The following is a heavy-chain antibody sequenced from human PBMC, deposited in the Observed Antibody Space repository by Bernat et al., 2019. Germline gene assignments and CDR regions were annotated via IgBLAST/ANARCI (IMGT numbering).Heavy chain of an antibody. CDR2: ISSSSSYI. D-gene: IGHD3-10*01. CDR1: GFTFSSYA. V-gene: IGHV3-21*05. Sequence: EVQLVESGGGLVQPGGSLRLSCAASGFTFSSYAMSWVRQAPGKGLEWVSYISSSSSYIYYADSVKGRFTISRDNAKNSLYLQMNSLRAEDTAVYYRARIITMVQGEDYWGQGTLVTVSS. CDR3: ARIITMVQGEDY. J-gene: IGHJ4*02.